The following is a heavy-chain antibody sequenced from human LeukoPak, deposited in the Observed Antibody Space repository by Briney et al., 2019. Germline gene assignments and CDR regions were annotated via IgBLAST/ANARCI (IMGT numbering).Heavy chain of an antibody. Sequence: PSETLSLTCTVSGGSIRSDGYYWTWIRHHPGKGLEWIGYIYHTGNTYYNPSLKSRLTMSVDTSKNQFSLKLDSVTDADTAVYYCTRANYYDSTGYLPVVYPSDYWGQGTLVTVSS. CDR2: IYHTGNT. CDR1: GGSIRSDGYY. J-gene: IGHJ4*02. V-gene: IGHV4-31*03. CDR3: TRANYYDSTGYLPVVYPSDY. D-gene: IGHD3-22*01.